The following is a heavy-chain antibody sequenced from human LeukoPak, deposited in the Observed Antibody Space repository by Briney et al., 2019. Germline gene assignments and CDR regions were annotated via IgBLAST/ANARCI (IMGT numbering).Heavy chain of an antibody. V-gene: IGHV4-61*02. D-gene: IGHD6-19*01. J-gene: IGHJ4*02. CDR3: ARGIAVAGTGVFDY. CDR1: GGSISSGSYY. CDR2: IYTSGST. Sequence: SETLSLTCTVSGGSISSGSYYWSWIRQPAGKGLEWIGRIYTSGSTNYNPSLKSRVTISVDTSKNQFSLKLSSVTAADTAVYYCARGIAVAGTGVFDYWGQGTLVTVPS.